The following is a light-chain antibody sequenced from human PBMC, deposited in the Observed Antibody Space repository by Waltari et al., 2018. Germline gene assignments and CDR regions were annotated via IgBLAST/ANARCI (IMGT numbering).Light chain of an antibody. CDR3: QRYNSYPIT. V-gene: IGKV1-5*03. J-gene: IGKJ3*01. CDR2: EAT. CDR1: QSIGSW. Sequence: DIQMTQSPSNLSASVGDRVTITCRASQSIGSWLAWYQQKPGKAPKPLIYEATSLESGVPSRFSASGSGTEFTLTISSLQPDDFATYYCQRYNSYPITFGPGTKVDI.